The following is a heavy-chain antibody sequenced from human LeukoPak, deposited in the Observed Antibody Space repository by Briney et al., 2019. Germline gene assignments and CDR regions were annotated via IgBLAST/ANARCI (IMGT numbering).Heavy chain of an antibody. J-gene: IGHJ6*03. Sequence: GGSLRLSCAASGFTFSDYYMSWIRQAPGKGLEWVSYISSSGSTIYYADSVKGRFTIYRDNAKNSLYLQMNSLRAEDTAVYYCARVNAEYNKRSYYYYMDVWGKGTTVTISS. CDR2: ISSSGSTI. V-gene: IGHV3-11*01. CDR1: GFTFSDYY. CDR3: ARVNAEYNKRSYYYYMDV. D-gene: IGHD1-1*01.